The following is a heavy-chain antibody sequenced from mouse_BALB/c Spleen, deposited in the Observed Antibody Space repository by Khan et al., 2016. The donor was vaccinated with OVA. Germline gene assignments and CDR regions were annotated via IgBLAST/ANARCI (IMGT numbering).Heavy chain of an antibody. V-gene: IGHV1-80*01. J-gene: IGHJ1*01. CDR3: ARAYGYWYFDV. CDR2: IYPGDGDT. D-gene: IGHD1-1*01. CDR1: GYAFSSYW. Sequence: QVQLQQSGAELVRPGSSVKISCKASGYAFSSYWMNWMKQRPGQGLEWIGQIYPGDGDTNDNGKFEGKATLTADKSSSTAYLQLSSLTSEDSAVYLCARAYGYWYFDVWGAGTTVTVSS.